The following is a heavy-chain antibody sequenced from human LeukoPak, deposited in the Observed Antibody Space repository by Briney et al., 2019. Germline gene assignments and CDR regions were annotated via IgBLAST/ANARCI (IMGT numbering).Heavy chain of an antibody. CDR3: ARDGYCSSTSCYTADY. CDR1: GYTFTSYG. Sequence: ASVKVSCKASGYTFTSYGISWVRQAPGQGLEWMGWISAYNGNTNYAQKLQGRVTMTTDTSTSTAYMELRSLRSGDTAVYYCARDGYCSSTSCYTADYWGQGTLVTVSS. D-gene: IGHD2-2*02. CDR2: ISAYNGNT. V-gene: IGHV1-18*01. J-gene: IGHJ4*02.